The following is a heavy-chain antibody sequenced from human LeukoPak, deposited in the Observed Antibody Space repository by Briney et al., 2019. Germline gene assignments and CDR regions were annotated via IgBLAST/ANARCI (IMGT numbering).Heavy chain of an antibody. CDR2: IYSGGST. D-gene: IGHD2-2*01. CDR3: ARDRCSSTGCSLGFLDV. Sequence: PGGSLRLSCAASGFTVSSNYMSWVRQAPGKGLEWVSVIYSGGSTYYADSVKGRFTISRDNSKNTLYLQMNSLRAADTAVDYCARDRCSSTGCSLGFLDVWGKGTTVTVSS. CDR1: GFTVSSNY. J-gene: IGHJ6*04. V-gene: IGHV3-53*01.